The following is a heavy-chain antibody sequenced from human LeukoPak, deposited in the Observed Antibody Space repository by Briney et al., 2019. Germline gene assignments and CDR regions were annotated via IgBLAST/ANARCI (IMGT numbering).Heavy chain of an antibody. D-gene: IGHD4-17*01. CDR3: ARGGPPDGDYEAY. CDR1: GFIFDDYA. J-gene: IGHJ4*02. Sequence: GGSLRLSCAASGFIFDDYAMHWVRQAPGKGLEWVSGISWNSGSIGYADSVKGRFTISRDNAKKSLYLQMNSLRAEDTALYYCARGGPPDGDYEAYWGQGTLGTVSS. V-gene: IGHV3-9*01. CDR2: ISWNSGSI.